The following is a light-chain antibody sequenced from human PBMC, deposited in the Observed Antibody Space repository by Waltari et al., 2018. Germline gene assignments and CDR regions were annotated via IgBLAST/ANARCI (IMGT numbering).Light chain of an antibody. V-gene: IGKV3-20*01. CDR1: QSVSRA. CDR2: GAS. CDR3: QHYLRLPVT. J-gene: IGKJ1*01. Sequence: EIVLTQSPGTLSLSLGERATVSCRASQSVSRALAWYQQKPGQAPRLLLYGASTRATGIPDRFSGSSSGTDFSLTISRLEPDDFAVYYCQHYLRLPVTFGQGTTVEI.